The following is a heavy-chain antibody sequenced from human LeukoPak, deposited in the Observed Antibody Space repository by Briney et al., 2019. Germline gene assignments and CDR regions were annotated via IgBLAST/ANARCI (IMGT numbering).Heavy chain of an antibody. D-gene: IGHD3-22*01. V-gene: IGHV4-34*01. CDR2: INHSGST. CDR1: GGSFSGYY. CDR3: ASRGYYDNSAYFRN. Sequence: SETLSLTCAVYGGSFSGYYWSWIRQPPGKGLEWIGEINHSGSTNYNPSLKSRVTISVDTSKNQFSLKLSSVTAADTAVYFCASRGYYDNSAYFRNWGQGTLVTVSS. J-gene: IGHJ4*02.